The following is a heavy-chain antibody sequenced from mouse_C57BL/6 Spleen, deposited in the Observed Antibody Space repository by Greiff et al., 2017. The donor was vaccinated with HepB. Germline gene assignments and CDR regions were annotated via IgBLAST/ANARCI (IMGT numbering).Heavy chain of an antibody. CDR2: ISSGSSTI. D-gene: IGHD2-3*01. CDR1: GFTFSDYG. V-gene: IGHV5-17*01. J-gene: IGHJ3*01. CDR3: ANDGYYRGAY. Sequence: EVHLVESGGGLVKPGGSLKLSCAASGFTFSDYGMHWVRQAPEKGLEWVAYISSGSSTIYYADTVKGRFTISRDNAKNTLFLQMTSLRSEDTAVYYCANDGYYRGAYWGQGTLVTVSA.